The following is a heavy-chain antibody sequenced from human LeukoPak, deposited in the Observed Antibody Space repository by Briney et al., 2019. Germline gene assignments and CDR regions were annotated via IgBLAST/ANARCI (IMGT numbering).Heavy chain of an antibody. D-gene: IGHD1-26*01. CDR3: ARVRSGSHGAAFDI. CDR2: ISGSGGST. CDR1: GFTFSSYA. V-gene: IGHV3-23*01. J-gene: IGHJ3*02. Sequence: PGGSLRLSCAASGFTFSSYAMSWVRQAPGKGLEWVSAISGSGGSTYYADSVKGRFTISRDNAMNSLYLQMNSLRAEDTAVYYCARVRSGSHGAAFDIWGQGTMVTVSS.